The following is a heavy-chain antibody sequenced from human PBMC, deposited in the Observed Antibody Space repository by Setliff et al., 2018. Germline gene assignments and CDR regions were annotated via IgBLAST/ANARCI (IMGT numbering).Heavy chain of an antibody. D-gene: IGHD6-19*01. CDR2: IQNGGNT. J-gene: IGHJ4*01. V-gene: IGHV4-59*01. CDR1: GDSIRRYY. CDR3: ARDQYTSGWYGPPESYFDC. Sequence: LSLTFTVSGDSIRRYYWSWIRQPPGKGLEWIGYIQNGGNTKYNPSLGSRITMSVDTSKNQFSLKLSSVTAADTAVYYCARDQYTSGWYGPPESYFDCWGLGILGTVSS.